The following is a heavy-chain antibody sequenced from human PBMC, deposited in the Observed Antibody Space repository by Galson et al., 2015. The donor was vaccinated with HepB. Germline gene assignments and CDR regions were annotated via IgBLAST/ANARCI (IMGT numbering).Heavy chain of an antibody. Sequence: SVKVSCKASGYTFTTYGITWVRQAPGQGLEWMGWTSTYNDNSRYAQKFQGRVTMTMDTSTTSAHMELRNLRSDDTAVYYCARDPHCSGGTCHFDHWGQGTLVTVSS. CDR2: TSTYNDNS. D-gene: IGHD2-15*01. J-gene: IGHJ5*02. V-gene: IGHV1-18*04. CDR3: ARDPHCSGGTCHFDH. CDR1: GYTFTTYG.